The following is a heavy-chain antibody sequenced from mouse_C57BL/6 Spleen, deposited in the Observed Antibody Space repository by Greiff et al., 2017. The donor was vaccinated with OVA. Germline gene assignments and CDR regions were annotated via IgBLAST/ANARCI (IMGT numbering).Heavy chain of an antibody. CDR1: GYAFSSYW. D-gene: IGHD1-1*01. Sequence: VKLQQSGAELVKPGASVKISCKASGYAFSSYWMNWVKQRPGKGLEWIGQIYPGDGDTNYNGKFKGKATLTADKSSSTAYMQLSSLTSEDSAVYFCARSGDYYGSSYVGWGQGTLVTVSA. CDR3: ARSGDYYGSSYVG. J-gene: IGHJ3*02. V-gene: IGHV1-80*01. CDR2: IYPGDGDT.